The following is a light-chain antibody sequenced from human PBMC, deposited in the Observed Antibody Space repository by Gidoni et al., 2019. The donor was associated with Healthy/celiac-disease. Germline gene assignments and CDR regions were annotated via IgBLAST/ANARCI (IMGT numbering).Light chain of an antibody. CDR3: QQYYSTPRT. V-gene: IGKV4-1*01. CDR2: WAS. J-gene: IGKJ2*01. Sequence: DSVMTQSPDPLAVSLGERATINCKSSQSVLYSSNNKNYLAWYQQKPGQPPKLLIYWASTRESGVPDRFSGSGSGTDFTLTISSLQAADVAVYSCQQYYSTPRTFGQGTKLEIK. CDR1: QSVLYSSNNKNY.